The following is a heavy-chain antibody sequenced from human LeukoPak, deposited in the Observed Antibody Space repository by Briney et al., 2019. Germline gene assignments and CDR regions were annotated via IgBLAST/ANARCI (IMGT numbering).Heavy chain of an antibody. CDR3: AKGRYCSGGSCYSIGNWFDP. CDR1: GFTFSSYA. J-gene: IGHJ5*02. V-gene: IGHV3-23*01. CDR2: ISGSGGST. Sequence: PGGSLRLSCAASGFTFSSYAMSWVRQAPGKGLEWVSAISGSGGSTYYADSVKGRFTISRDNSKNTLYLQMNSLRAEDTAVYYCAKGRYCSGGSCYSIGNWFDPWGQGTLVTVSS. D-gene: IGHD2-15*01.